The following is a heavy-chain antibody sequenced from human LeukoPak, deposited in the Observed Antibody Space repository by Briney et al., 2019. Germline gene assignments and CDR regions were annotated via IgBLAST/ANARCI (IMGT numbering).Heavy chain of an antibody. Sequence: APVKVSCTASGYPVTRYDINCVRRAPGQGLEWMGWMNPNNGNTGYAQKFEGRVTMTRSTFIDTAYMELNTLTSDDTAAYYCARGFYYYGLDVWGQGTTVTVSS. V-gene: IGHV1-8*01. CDR2: MNPNNGNT. J-gene: IGHJ6*02. CDR3: ARGFYYYGLDV. CDR1: GYPVTRYD.